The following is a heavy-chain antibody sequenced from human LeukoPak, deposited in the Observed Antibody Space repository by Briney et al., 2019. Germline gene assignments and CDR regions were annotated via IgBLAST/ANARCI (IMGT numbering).Heavy chain of an antibody. D-gene: IGHD4-17*01. CDR2: INHSGST. Sequence: SETLSLTCAVHGGSFSGYYWSWIRQPPGKGLEWIGEINHSGSTNYNPSLKSRVTISVDTSKNQFSLKLSSVTAADTAVYYCARFPRTVTTISGFDYWGQGTLVTVSS. CDR1: GGSFSGYY. CDR3: ARFPRTVTTISGFDY. J-gene: IGHJ4*02. V-gene: IGHV4-34*01.